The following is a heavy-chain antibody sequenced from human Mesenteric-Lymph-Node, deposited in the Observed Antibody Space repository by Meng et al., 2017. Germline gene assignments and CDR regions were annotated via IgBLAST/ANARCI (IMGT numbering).Heavy chain of an antibody. CDR2: IYYSGST. J-gene: IGHJ5*02. Sequence: SETLSLTCTVSGGSISSSSYYWGWIRQPPGKGLEWIGSIYYSGSTYYNPSLKSRVTISVDTSKNQFSLKLSSVTAADTAVYYCARGHSGYDWAWFDPWGQGTLVTVSS. CDR1: GGSISSSSYY. V-gene: IGHV4-39*07. CDR3: ARGHSGYDWAWFDP. D-gene: IGHD5-12*01.